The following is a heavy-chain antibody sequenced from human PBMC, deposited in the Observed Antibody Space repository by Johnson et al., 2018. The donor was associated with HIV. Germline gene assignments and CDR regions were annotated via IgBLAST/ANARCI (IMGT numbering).Heavy chain of an antibody. Sequence: VQLVESGGGLVQPGGSLRLSCAASGLSFSRSWMHWVRQAPGKGLVWVSRTNNDGSTKTYADSVKGRFTVSRDKVKNTLHLQMNSLRAEDTAVYYCAREWGVITFGGVIPRNAFDIWGQGTMVTVSS. CDR3: AREWGVITFGGVIPRNAFDI. J-gene: IGHJ3*02. CDR2: TNNDGSTK. D-gene: IGHD3-16*02. V-gene: IGHV3-74*01. CDR1: GLSFSRSW.